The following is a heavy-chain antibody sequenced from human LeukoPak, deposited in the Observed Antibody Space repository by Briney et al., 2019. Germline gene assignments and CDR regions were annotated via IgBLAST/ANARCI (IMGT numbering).Heavy chain of an antibody. D-gene: IGHD3-22*01. J-gene: IGHJ4*02. V-gene: IGHV4-61*01. CDR3: AREGAAYDSSGYNIGDYFDY. CDR2: IYYSGST. Sequence: SETLSLTCTVSGYSISSGYYWGWIRQPPGKGLEWIGYIYYSGSTNYNPSLKSRVTISVDTSKNQFSLKLSSVTAADTAVYYCAREGAAYDSSGYNIGDYFDYWGQGTLVTVSS. CDR1: GYSISSGYY.